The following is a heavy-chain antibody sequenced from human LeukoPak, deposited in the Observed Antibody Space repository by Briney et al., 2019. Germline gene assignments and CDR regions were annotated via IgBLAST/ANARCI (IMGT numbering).Heavy chain of an antibody. CDR3: ASKAVAGTVDY. CDR1: GFTFSSYS. D-gene: IGHD6-19*01. V-gene: IGHV3-21*01. CDR2: ISSNSSYI. Sequence: GGSLRLSCAASGFTFSSYSMNWVRQAPGKGLEWVSSISSNSSYIYYADSVKGRFTISRDNAKNSLYLQMNSLRAEDTAVYYCASKAVAGTVDYWGQGTLVTVSS. J-gene: IGHJ4*02.